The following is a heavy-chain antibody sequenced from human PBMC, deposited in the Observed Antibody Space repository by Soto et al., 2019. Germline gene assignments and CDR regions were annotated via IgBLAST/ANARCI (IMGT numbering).Heavy chain of an antibody. CDR1: GYTFTGYY. D-gene: IGHD6-19*01. CDR3: ARDSSGWLKQYYFDY. CDR2: INPNSGGT. J-gene: IGHJ4*02. Sequence: ASVKVSCKASGYTFTGYYMHWVRQAPGQGLEWMGWINPNSGGTNYAQKFQGRVTMTRDTSISTAYMELSRLRSDDTAVYYCARDSSGWLKQYYFDYWGKGTLVTVSS. V-gene: IGHV1-2*02.